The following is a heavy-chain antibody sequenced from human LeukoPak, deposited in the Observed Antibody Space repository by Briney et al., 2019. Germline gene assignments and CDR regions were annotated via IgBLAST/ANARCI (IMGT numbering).Heavy chain of an antibody. D-gene: IGHD3-10*01. J-gene: IGHJ6*02. Sequence: PSETLSLTCTVSGGSISSYYWSWIRQPPGKGLEWIGYIYYSGSTNYNPSLKSRVTISVDTSKNQFSLKLSSVTAADTAVYYCARENGALDGMDVWGQGTLVTVSS. CDR3: ARENGALDGMDV. V-gene: IGHV4-59*01. CDR1: GGSISSYY. CDR2: IYYSGST.